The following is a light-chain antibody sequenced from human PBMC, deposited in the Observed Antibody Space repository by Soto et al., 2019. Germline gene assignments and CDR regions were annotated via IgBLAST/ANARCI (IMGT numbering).Light chain of an antibody. CDR1: QSIISY. CDR3: HQTYSGPRT. CDR2: AAS. V-gene: IGKV1-39*01. Sequence: DIQMTQSPSSLSASVGDRVTITCRSSQSIISYLNWYQQKAGKAPQLLIYAASSLQSGVPARFSGCGSGTDFTLTISSLQPEDSASYYCHQTYSGPRTFGQGTKLEIK. J-gene: IGKJ2*02.